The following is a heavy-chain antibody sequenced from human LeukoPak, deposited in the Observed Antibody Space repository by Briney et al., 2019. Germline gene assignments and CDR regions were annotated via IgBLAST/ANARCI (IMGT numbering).Heavy chain of an antibody. CDR1: GYTFTSYY. V-gene: IGHV1-24*01. CDR2: FDPEDGET. J-gene: IGHJ4*02. Sequence: WASVKVSCKASGYTFTSYYMHWVRQAPGKGLEWMGGFDPEDGETIYAQKFQGRVTMTEDTSTDTAYMELSSLRSEDTAVYYCATAFLLYTDPFDYWGQGTLVTVSS. CDR3: ATAFLLYTDPFDY. D-gene: IGHD1-26*01.